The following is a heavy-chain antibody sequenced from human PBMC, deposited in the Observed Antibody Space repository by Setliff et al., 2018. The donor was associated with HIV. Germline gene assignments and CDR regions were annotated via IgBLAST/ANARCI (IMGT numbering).Heavy chain of an antibody. D-gene: IGHD6-19*01. V-gene: IGHV1-46*01. CDR3: ARDRSSGWSFYYGMDV. Sequence: GASVKVSCKASGYTFTSYYIHWVRQAPGQGPEWMGRINPSGGSTSYAQKFQGRVTMTRDTSTSTVYMELSSLRSEDTAMYYCARDRSSGWSFYYGMDVWGQGTTVTVSS. CDR1: GYTFTSYY. CDR2: INPSGGST. J-gene: IGHJ6*02.